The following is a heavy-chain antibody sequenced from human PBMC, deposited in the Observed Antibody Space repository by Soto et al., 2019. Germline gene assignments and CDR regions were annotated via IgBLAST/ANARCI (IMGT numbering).Heavy chain of an antibody. D-gene: IGHD2-21*02. Sequence: ASVKVSCKASGYTFTSYDINWVRQATGQGPEWMGWMNPSSGNTDYAQKFQGRVTITWDTSTTTTYIELSSLRSEDTAVYYCASGHCSGDCYSDYWGQGTLVTVSP. V-gene: IGHV1-8*01. CDR3: ASGHCSGDCYSDY. CDR1: GYTFTSYD. J-gene: IGHJ4*02. CDR2: MNPSSGNT.